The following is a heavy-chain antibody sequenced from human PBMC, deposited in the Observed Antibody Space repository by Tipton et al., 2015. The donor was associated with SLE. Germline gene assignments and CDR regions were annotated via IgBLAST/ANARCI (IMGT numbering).Heavy chain of an antibody. CDR1: GGSISSYY. Sequence: TLSLTCTVSGGSISSYYWSWIRQPPGKGLEWIGYIYYSGSTNYNPSLKSRVTISVDTSKNQFSLKLSSVTAADTAFYYCARAGEYSSSSGPYYFYIDVWGKGTSVTVSS. J-gene: IGHJ6*03. D-gene: IGHD6-6*01. V-gene: IGHV4-59*01. CDR2: IYYSGST. CDR3: ARAGEYSSSSGPYYFYIDV.